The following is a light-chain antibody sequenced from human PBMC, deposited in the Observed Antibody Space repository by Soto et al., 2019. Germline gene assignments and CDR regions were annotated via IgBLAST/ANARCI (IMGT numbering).Light chain of an antibody. CDR3: QQRSNWTPLT. V-gene: IGKV3-11*01. CDR1: QSVSSY. Sequence: EIVLTQSPATLSLSPGERATLSCRASQSVSSYLAWYQQKPGQAPRLLIYDASNRATGIPARFSGSGSGTHFTLTISILEPEDFAVYYCQQRSNWTPLTFGGGTKVEIK. J-gene: IGKJ4*01. CDR2: DAS.